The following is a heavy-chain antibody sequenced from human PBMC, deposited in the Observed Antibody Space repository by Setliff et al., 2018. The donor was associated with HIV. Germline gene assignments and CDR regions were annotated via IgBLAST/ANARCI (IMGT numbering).Heavy chain of an antibody. CDR2: INAGNGDT. V-gene: IGHV1-3*01. D-gene: IGHD3-16*01. CDR3: ARIWGIPPLYYFDY. Sequence: ASVKVSCKASGYTFTNYAMHWVRQAPGQRLEWMGWINAGNGDTKYPQKFQGRVTFTRDTSASAAYMDLSSLRSEDTAVYYCARIWGIPPLYYFDYWGQGTLVTVSS. CDR1: GYTFTNYA. J-gene: IGHJ4*02.